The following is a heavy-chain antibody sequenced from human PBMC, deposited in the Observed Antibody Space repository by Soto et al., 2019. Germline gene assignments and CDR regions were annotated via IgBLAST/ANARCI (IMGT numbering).Heavy chain of an antibody. D-gene: IGHD6-19*01. Sequence: SETLSLTCAVVGDSLRGQSWNWIRQSPGKGLEWIGELDQSGGTNYNPSLKSRAIISDDTSKNQFSLTLTSVTAADTAVYYCAREDSYGWSGESFDVWGQGTPVTVYS. CDR3: AREDSYGWSGESFDV. CDR1: GDSLRGQS. J-gene: IGHJ6*02. V-gene: IGHV4-34*01. CDR2: LDQSGGT.